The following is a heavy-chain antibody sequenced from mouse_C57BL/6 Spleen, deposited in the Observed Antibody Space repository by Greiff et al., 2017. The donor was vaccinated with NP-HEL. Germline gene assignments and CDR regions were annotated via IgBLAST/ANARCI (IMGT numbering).Heavy chain of an antibody. CDR3: ARYGYDNYFDY. CDR1: GYAFTNYL. Sequence: QVQLQQSGAELVRPGTSVKVSCKASGYAFTNYLIEWVKQRPGQGLEWIGVINPGSGGTNYNEKFKGKATLTADKSSSTAYMQLSSLTSEDSAVYFCARYGYDNYFDYWGQGTTLTVSS. V-gene: IGHV1-54*01. J-gene: IGHJ2*01. CDR2: INPGSGGT. D-gene: IGHD2-2*01.